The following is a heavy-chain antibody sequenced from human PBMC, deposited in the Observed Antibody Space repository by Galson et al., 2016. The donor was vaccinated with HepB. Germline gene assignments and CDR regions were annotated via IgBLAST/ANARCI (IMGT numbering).Heavy chain of an antibody. CDR2: ITSRGSGI. D-gene: IGHD5-12*01. V-gene: IGHV3-11*01. J-gene: IGHJ5*02. Sequence: SLRLSCAASGFISSDYYMGWIRQAPGKGLEWLSHITSRGSGISYADSVKGRFTISRDNANKSLYLQMNSLRGEDTAVYYCASTPPYAGYFDPWGQGTLATVSS. CDR1: GFISSDYY. CDR3: ASTPPYAGYFDP.